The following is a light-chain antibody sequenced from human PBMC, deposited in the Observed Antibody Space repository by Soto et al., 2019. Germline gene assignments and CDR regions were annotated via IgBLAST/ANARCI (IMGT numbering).Light chain of an antibody. V-gene: IGKV3-11*01. Sequence: EIVLTQSPATLSLSPGERATLSCRASQSVSNYLAWYQQKPGQAPRLLIYDASNMATGIPARFSGSGSGTDFPLTISSLEPEYFAVYYWQQRSNWITFGQGTRLEIK. CDR3: QQRSNWIT. CDR2: DAS. CDR1: QSVSNY. J-gene: IGKJ5*01.